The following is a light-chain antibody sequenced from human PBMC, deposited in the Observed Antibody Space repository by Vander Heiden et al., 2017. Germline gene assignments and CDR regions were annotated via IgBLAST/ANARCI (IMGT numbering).Light chain of an antibody. CDR1: QSISSY. V-gene: IGKV1-39*01. CDR3: QQTDSTFPWT. Sequence: DIQMTQSPSSLSASVGDRVTITCRASQSISSYLNWYQQKPGKAPKLLIYAASSLQSGVPSRFSGSGSGTDFTLTIISLQPEDFAPYYCQQTDSTFPWTFGQGTKVEIK. CDR2: AAS. J-gene: IGKJ1*01.